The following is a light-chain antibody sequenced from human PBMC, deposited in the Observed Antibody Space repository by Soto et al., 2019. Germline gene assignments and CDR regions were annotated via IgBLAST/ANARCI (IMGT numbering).Light chain of an antibody. J-gene: IGKJ1*01. CDR3: QQYNNWWT. CDR1: QSVSSN. Sequence: EIVMTQSPATLPVSPGERDTLSCRASQSVSSNLAWYQQKPGQAPRLLIYGASTRATGIPARFSGSGSGTEFTLTISSLQSEDFAVYYCQQYNNWWTFGQGTKV. CDR2: GAS. V-gene: IGKV3-15*01.